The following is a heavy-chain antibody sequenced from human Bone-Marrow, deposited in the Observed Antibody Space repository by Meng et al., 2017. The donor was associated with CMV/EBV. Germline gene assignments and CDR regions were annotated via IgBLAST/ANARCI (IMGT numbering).Heavy chain of an antibody. Sequence: SETLSLTCAVSGGSITISNYYWAWIRQPPGKGLEWIGSVHHSGSTYYNPSLKSRITISVDTSKNQFSLKLSSVTAADTAVYYCARDGRYYDFWSGYTLMDVWGQGTTVTVSS. V-gene: IGHV4-39*07. D-gene: IGHD3-3*01. CDR2: VHHSGST. CDR3: ARDGRYYDFWSGYTLMDV. CDR1: GGSITISNYY. J-gene: IGHJ6*02.